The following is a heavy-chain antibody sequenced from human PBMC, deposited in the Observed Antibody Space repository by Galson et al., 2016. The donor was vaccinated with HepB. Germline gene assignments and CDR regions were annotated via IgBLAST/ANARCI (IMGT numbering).Heavy chain of an antibody. D-gene: IGHD3-10*01. CDR2: IKDDGSDK. J-gene: IGHJ5*02. CDR3: ARDVLWFGTFSWFDP. V-gene: IGHV3-7*04. Sequence: SLRLFCAASGFTFSTYWMSWVRQAPGKGLEWVANIKDDGSDKYYVDSVKGRFTISRDNAKNSLHLQMNSLRAEDTAVYYCARDVLWFGTFSWFDPWGQGTLVSVSS. CDR1: GFTFSTYW.